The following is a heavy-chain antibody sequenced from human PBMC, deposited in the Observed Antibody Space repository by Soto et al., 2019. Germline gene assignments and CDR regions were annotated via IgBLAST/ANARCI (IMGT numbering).Heavy chain of an antibody. CDR1: GGSISSGGYY. CDR3: ARDGFCCSTSCYGGEGSGAPYGMDV. V-gene: IGHV4-31*03. J-gene: IGHJ6*02. Sequence: TLSLTCTVSGGSISSGGYYWSWIRQHPGKGLEWIGYIYYSGSTYYNPSLKSRVTISVDTSKNQFSLKLSSVTAADTAVYYCARDGFCCSTSCYGGEGSGAPYGMDVWGQGTTVTVSS. D-gene: IGHD2-2*03. CDR2: IYYSGST.